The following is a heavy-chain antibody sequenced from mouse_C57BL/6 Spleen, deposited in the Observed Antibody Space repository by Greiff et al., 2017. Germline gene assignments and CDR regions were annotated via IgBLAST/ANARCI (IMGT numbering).Heavy chain of an antibody. D-gene: IGHD3-3*01. V-gene: IGHV1-50*01. CDR2: IDPSDSYN. J-gene: IGHJ2*01. Sequence: QVQLQQPGAELVKPGASVKLSCKASGYTFTSYWMQWVKQRPGQGLEWIGEIDPSDSYNNYNQKFKGKATLTVDTSSSTAYMQLSSLTSEDSAVYYCAPSLGDGYWCQGTTLTVSS. CDR1: GYTFTSYW. CDR3: APSLGDGY.